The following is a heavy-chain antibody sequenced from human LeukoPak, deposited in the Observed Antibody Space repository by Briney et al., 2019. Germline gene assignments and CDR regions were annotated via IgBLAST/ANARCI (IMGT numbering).Heavy chain of an antibody. D-gene: IGHD6-19*01. CDR1: GFTFSIYW. Sequence: GGSLRLSCAASGFTFSIYWMSWVRQAPGKGLEWVANINQDGSQKYYVDSVKGRFTISRDNAKHSLSLQMNSLRSEDTALYYCAKDHGSGFYYFDYWGQGTLVTVSS. V-gene: IGHV3-7*03. CDR2: INQDGSQK. CDR3: AKDHGSGFYYFDY. J-gene: IGHJ4*02.